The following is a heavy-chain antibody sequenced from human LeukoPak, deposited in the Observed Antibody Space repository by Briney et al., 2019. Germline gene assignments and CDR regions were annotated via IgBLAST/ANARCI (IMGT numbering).Heavy chain of an antibody. Sequence: GGSLRLSCAASGFTFSSYAMHWVRQAPGKGLEWVAVISYDGSNKYYADSVKGRFTISRDNSKNTLYLQMNSLRAEDTAVYYCARMDIVVAFDYWGQGTLVTVSS. CDR3: ARMDIVVAFDY. J-gene: IGHJ4*02. CDR1: GFTFSSYA. D-gene: IGHD2-15*01. CDR2: ISYDGSNK. V-gene: IGHV3-30-3*01.